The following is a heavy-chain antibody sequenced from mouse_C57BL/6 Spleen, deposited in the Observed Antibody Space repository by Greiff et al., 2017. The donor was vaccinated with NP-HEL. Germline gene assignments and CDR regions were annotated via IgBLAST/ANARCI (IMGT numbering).Heavy chain of an antibody. J-gene: IGHJ4*01. CDR3: AREVSEVVGAMDY. CDR2: INPNNGGT. D-gene: IGHD1-1*01. Sequence: VQLQQSGPELVKPGASVKIPCKASGYTFTDYNMDWVKQSHGKSLEWIGDINPNNGGTIYNQKFKGKATLTVDKSSSTAYMELRSLTSEDTAVYYCAREVSEVVGAMDYWGQGTSVTVSS. CDR1: GYTFTDYN. V-gene: IGHV1-18*01.